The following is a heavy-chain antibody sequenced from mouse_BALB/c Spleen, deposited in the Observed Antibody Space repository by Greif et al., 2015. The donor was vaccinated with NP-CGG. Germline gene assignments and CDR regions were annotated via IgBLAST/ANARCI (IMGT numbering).Heavy chain of an antibody. Sequence: EVNVVDSGGGLVQPGGSRKLSCAASGFTFSSFGMHWVRQAPEKGLEWVAYISSGSSTIYYADAVKGRFTISRDNPKNTLFLQMTSLRSEDTAMYYCARCNWFFDYWGQGTTLTVSS. D-gene: IGHD4-1*01. CDR1: GFTFSSFG. J-gene: IGHJ2*01. CDR3: ARCNWFFDY. CDR2: ISSGSSTI. V-gene: IGHV5-17*02.